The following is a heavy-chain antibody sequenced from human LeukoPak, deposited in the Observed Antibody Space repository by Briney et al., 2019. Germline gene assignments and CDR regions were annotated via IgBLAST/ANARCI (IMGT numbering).Heavy chain of an antibody. CDR1: GGSFSGYY. Sequence: SETLSLTCAVYGGSFSGYYWSWIRQPPGKGLEWIGEINNSGSTNYNPSLKSRVTISVDTSKNQFSLKLSSVTAADTAVYYCARSLVVPAAVQYNWFDPWGQGTLVTVSS. J-gene: IGHJ5*02. CDR3: ARSLVVPAAVQYNWFDP. D-gene: IGHD2-2*01. CDR2: INNSGST. V-gene: IGHV4-34*01.